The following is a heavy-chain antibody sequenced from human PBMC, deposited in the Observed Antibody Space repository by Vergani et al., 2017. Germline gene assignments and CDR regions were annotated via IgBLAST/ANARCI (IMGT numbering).Heavy chain of an antibody. CDR3: AKISSSTPDAFDI. CDR1: GFTFSSYW. Sequence: EVQLVESGGGLVQPGGSLRLSCAASGFTFSSYWMSWVRQAPGKGLEWVANIKQDGSEKYYVDSVKGRFTISRDNAKNSLYLQMNSLRAEDTAVYYCAKISSSTPDAFDIWGQGTMVTVSS. J-gene: IGHJ3*02. D-gene: IGHD5/OR15-5a*01. V-gene: IGHV3-7*01. CDR2: IKQDGSEK.